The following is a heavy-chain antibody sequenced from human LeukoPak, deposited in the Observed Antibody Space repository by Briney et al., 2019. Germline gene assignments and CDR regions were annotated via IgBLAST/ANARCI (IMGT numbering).Heavy chain of an antibody. CDR3: ARGGPAAGRFDY. Sequence: GGSLRLSCAASGFTVSSNYMSWVRQAPGKGLEWVSVIYSGGSTYYADCVRGRFTISRDNSKNTLYLQMNSLRAEDTAVYYCARGGPAAGRFDYWGQGPLVTVSS. CDR1: GFTVSSNY. J-gene: IGHJ4*02. CDR2: IYSGGST. V-gene: IGHV3-66*01. D-gene: IGHD6-13*01.